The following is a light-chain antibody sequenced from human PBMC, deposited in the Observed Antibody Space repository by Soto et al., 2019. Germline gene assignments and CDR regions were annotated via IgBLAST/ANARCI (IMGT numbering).Light chain of an antibody. Sequence: DIQMTQSPSTLSASVGDRVTITCRASQSISSWLAWYQQKPGKAPKVLIYKASSLESGVPLSFIGSGSGTEFTLTISSMQPDDFVTYYCQRYHSYPYTVGQGTKLEIK. J-gene: IGKJ2*01. CDR2: KAS. V-gene: IGKV1-5*03. CDR3: QRYHSYPYT. CDR1: QSISSW.